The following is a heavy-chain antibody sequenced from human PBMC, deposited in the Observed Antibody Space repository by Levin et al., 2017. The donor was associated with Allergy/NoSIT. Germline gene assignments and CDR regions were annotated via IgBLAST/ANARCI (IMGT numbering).Heavy chain of an antibody. CDR1: GFTFSSYA. CDR2: ISGSGGST. Sequence: GESLKISCAASGFTFSSYAMSWVRQAPGKGLEWVSAISGSGGSTYYADSVKGRFTISRDNSKNTLYLQMNSLRAEDTAVYYCAKCPSVPSERPTYSRRGYSGYDPVDYWGQGTLVTVSS. J-gene: IGHJ4*02. V-gene: IGHV3-23*01. CDR3: AKCPSVPSERPTYSRRGYSGYDPVDY. D-gene: IGHD5-12*01.